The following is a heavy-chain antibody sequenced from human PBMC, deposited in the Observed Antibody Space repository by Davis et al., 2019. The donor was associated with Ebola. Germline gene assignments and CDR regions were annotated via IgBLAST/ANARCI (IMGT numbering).Heavy chain of an antibody. Sequence: GESLKISCVASGFSFNSYWMSWVRQAPGKGLEWVANMKEDGSGKHYVDSVKGRFIISRDNAKNSVYLQMNSLRAEDTAVYYCARDNWNYVGFDYWGQGTLVSVSS. D-gene: IGHD1-7*01. V-gene: IGHV3-7*01. CDR1: GFSFNSYW. J-gene: IGHJ4*02. CDR2: MKEDGSGK. CDR3: ARDNWNYVGFDY.